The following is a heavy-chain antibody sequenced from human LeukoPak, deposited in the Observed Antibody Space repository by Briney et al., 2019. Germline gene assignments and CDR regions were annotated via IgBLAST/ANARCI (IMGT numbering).Heavy chain of an antibody. D-gene: IGHD3-10*01. V-gene: IGHV3-7*01. J-gene: IGHJ4*02. Sequence: PGGSLRLSCTASGFTFSSYWMSWVRQAPGKGLEWVANIKEDGSEEYYVDSVTGRFTVSRDNAKNSLYLQMNSLRAEDTAVYYCARVVHYYGSGSMIYWGQGTLVTVSS. CDR2: IKEDGSEE. CDR3: ARVVHYYGSGSMIY. CDR1: GFTFSSYW.